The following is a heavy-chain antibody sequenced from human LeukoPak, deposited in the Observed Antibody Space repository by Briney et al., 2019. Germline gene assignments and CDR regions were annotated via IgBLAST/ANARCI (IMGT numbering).Heavy chain of an antibody. D-gene: IGHD5-18*01. V-gene: IGHV3-53*01. J-gene: IGHJ4*02. CDR1: GFTVSSNF. Sequence: GGSLRLSCAASGFTVSSNFMSWVRQAPEKGLEWVSVMYSDGSTYYADSVKGRFTISRDNSKNTVYLQMNSLRVEDTAVYFCARAQGGKIQLWDYYFDYWGQGTLVTVSS. CDR2: MYSDGST. CDR3: ARAQGGKIQLWDYYFDY.